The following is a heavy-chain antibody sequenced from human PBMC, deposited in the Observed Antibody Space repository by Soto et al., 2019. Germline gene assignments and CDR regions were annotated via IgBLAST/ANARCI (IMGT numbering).Heavy chain of an antibody. Sequence: LSLTCTVSGGSISSGGYYWSWIRQHPGKGLEWIGYIYYSGSTYYNPSLKSRVTISVDTSKNQFSLQLNSVTPEDTAVYYCAREGGDSSSWYFDYWGQGTLVTVPQ. V-gene: IGHV4-31*03. CDR1: GGSISSGGYY. D-gene: IGHD6-13*01. CDR2: IYYSGST. CDR3: AREGGDSSSWYFDY. J-gene: IGHJ4*02.